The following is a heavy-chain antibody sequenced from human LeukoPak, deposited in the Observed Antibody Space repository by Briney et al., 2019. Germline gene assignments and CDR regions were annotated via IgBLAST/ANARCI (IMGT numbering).Heavy chain of an antibody. CDR2: FDPEDGET. CDR1: VYTLTELS. CDR3: ATHTPDYYDSSRPFDY. Sequence: ASVKVSCKVSVYTLTELSMHWVRPAPGKGLEWLGGFDPEDGETIYAQKFQGRVTMTEDTSTDTAYMELSSLRSEDTAVYYCATHTPDYYDSSRPFDYWGQGTLVTVSS. D-gene: IGHD3-22*01. J-gene: IGHJ4*01. V-gene: IGHV1-24*01.